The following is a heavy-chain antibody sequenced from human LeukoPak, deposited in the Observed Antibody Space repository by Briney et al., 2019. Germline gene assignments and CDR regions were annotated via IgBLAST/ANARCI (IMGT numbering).Heavy chain of an antibody. CDR1: GFTFSNYG. CDR3: AKSRAPTAAPDAFDV. V-gene: IGHV3-30*02. J-gene: IGHJ3*01. CDR2: IRDGKNDE. D-gene: IGHD1-14*01. Sequence: GGSLRLSCAGSGFTFSNYGIHWVRQAPGKGLEWVAFIRDGKNDEYYVDSVKGRFTISRDNSKNSLYLQMNSLRREDTGLYYCAKSRAPTAAPDAFDVWGQGTMVTISS.